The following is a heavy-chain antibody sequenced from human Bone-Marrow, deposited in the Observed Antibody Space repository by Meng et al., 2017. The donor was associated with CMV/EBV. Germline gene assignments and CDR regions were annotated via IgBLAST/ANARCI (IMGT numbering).Heavy chain of an antibody. V-gene: IGHV1-46*01. CDR2: INPNGGST. D-gene: IGHD3-10*01. CDR3: ARGAVWFRDSTAFFDY. CDR1: GYSIMNFH. J-gene: IGHJ4*02. Sequence: ASVKVSCKASGYSIMNFHMHWLRQAPGQRLEWIGLINPNGGSTGYTQKVQGRVIMTRVTSTNTVYMELSRLRSEDTAVYYCARGAVWFRDSTAFFDYWGQGSLVTVSS.